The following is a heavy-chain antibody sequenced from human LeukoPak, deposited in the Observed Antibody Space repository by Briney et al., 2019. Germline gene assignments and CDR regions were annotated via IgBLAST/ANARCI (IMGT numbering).Heavy chain of an antibody. CDR2: IYYSGST. CDR3: ARARGEASHLDY. CDR1: GGSISSGGYY. Sequence: SETLSLTCTVSGGSISSGGYYWSWIRQHPGKGLERIGYIYYSGSTYYNPSLKSRVTISVDTSKNQFSLKLSSVTAADTAVYYCARARGEASHLDYWGQGTLVTVSS. J-gene: IGHJ4*02. V-gene: IGHV4-31*03. D-gene: IGHD4-17*01.